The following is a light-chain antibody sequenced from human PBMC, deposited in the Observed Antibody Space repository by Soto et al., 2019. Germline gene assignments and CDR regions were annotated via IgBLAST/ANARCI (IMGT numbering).Light chain of an antibody. V-gene: IGKV3-20*01. J-gene: IGKJ1*01. CDR3: QQCATSPRT. CDR1: QTVVNNY. Sequence: EIVLTQSPGILSLSPGERATLSCRASQTVVNNYLAWYQQKPGQAPRLLVDDASRRAAGIPDRFSGSGSGTDFTLPINRLEPEDFAVYYCQQCATSPRTFGQGTKVEIK. CDR2: DAS.